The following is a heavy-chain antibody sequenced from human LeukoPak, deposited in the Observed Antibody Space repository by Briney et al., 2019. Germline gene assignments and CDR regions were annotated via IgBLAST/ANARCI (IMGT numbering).Heavy chain of an antibody. J-gene: IGHJ4*02. Sequence: PGGSLRLSCAASGFTFSSYSMNWVRQAPGKGLEWVSSISSSSSYIYYADSVKGRFTISRDNAKNSLYLQMNSLRAEDTAVYYCASRQDGYNLCYFDYWGQGTLVTVSS. CDR2: ISSSSSYI. CDR3: ASRQDGYNLCYFDY. CDR1: GFTFSSYS. D-gene: IGHD5-24*01. V-gene: IGHV3-21*01.